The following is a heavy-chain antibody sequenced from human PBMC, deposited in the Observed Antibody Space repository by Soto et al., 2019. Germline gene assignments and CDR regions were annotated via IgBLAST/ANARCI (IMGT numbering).Heavy chain of an antibody. Sequence: QVQLVQSGAEVKTPGSSVKVSCKDSGGTFSSYAISWVRQAPGQGLEWMGGIIPISGTANYAQKFQGRVTITADESTSAAYMELSSLRSEDTAVYYCARSQGSRTSLEIYYYYYYGMDVWGQGTSVTVSS. CDR2: IIPISGTA. D-gene: IGHD2-2*01. V-gene: IGHV1-69*01. CDR3: ARSQGSRTSLEIYYYYYYGMDV. CDR1: GGTFSSYA. J-gene: IGHJ6*02.